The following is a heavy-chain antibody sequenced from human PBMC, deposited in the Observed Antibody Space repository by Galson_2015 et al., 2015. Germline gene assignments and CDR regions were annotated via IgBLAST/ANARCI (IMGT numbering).Heavy chain of an antibody. CDR2: ISGSGGST. CDR1: GFTFSSYA. Sequence: SLRLSCAASGFTFSSYAMSWVRQAPGKGLEWVSAISGSGGSTYYADSVKGRFTISRDNSKNTLYLQMNSLRAEDTAVYYCAKGGGGWNDVDPGRDRHYYYYYGVDVWGQGTTVTVSS. V-gene: IGHV3-23*01. J-gene: IGHJ6*02. CDR3: AKGGGGWNDVDPGRDRHYYYYYGVDV. D-gene: IGHD1-1*01.